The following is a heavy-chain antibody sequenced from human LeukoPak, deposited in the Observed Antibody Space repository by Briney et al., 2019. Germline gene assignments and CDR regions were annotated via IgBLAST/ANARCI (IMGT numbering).Heavy chain of an antibody. CDR2: TYYRSKWYN. D-gene: IGHD3-10*01. J-gene: IGHJ6*02. Sequence: SQTLSLTCAISGDSVSSNSAAWNWIRQSPSRGLEWLGRTYYRSKWYNDYAVSVKSRITINPDTSKNQFSLRLNSVTPEDTAVYYCARGITMVRGVLKKYYYYGMDVWGQGTTVTVSS. CDR1: GDSVSSNSAA. CDR3: ARGITMVRGVLKKYYYYGMDV. V-gene: IGHV6-1*01.